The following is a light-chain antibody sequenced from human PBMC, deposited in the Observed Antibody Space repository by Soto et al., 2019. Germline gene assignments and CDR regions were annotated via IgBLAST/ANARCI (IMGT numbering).Light chain of an antibody. J-gene: IGLJ2*01. Sequence: QSALTQPASVSGSPGQSITISCTGTSSDVGGYNYVSWYQQHPGKVPKLMIYDVSNRPSGVSNSFSGSRSGNTASLRISGLQAEDEADYFCSTYTSGRTVVFGGGTKLTVL. CDR2: DVS. CDR1: SSDVGGYNY. CDR3: STYTSGRTVV. V-gene: IGLV2-14*01.